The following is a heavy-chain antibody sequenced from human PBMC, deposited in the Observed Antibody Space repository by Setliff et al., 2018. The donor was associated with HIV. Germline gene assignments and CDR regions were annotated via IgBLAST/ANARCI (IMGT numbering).Heavy chain of an antibody. CDR3: ARPHYDILTGYYNAFDI. J-gene: IGHJ3*02. CDR1: GFTFSSYS. Sequence: GGSLRLSCAASGFTFSSYSMNWVRQAPGKGLEWVSSISSSSSYIYYADSVKGRFTISRDNAKNSLYLQMNSLRAEDTAVYYCARPHYDILTGYYNAFDIWGQGTMVTVSS. D-gene: IGHD3-9*01. CDR2: ISSSSSYI. V-gene: IGHV3-21*01.